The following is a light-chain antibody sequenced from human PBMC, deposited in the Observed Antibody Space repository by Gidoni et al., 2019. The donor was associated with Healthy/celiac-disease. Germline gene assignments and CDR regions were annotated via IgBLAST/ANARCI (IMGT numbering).Light chain of an antibody. CDR1: SLRSYY. Sequence: SSELTQDPDLSVALGQTVRITCQGDSLRSYYASWYQQKPGQAPVLVISGKNNRPSGIPDRFSGSSSGNTASLTITGAQAEDEADYYCNSRDSSGNHVVFGGGTKLTVL. CDR3: NSRDSSGNHVV. J-gene: IGLJ2*01. V-gene: IGLV3-19*01. CDR2: GKN.